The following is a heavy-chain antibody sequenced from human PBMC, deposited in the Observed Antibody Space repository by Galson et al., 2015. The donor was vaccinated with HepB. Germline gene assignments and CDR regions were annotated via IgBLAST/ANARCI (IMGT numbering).Heavy chain of an antibody. CDR3: ARDGGYTAMAPLLDY. CDR1: GFTFSSYG. Sequence: SLRLSCAASGFTFSSYGMHWVRQAPGKGLEWVAVIWYDGSNKYYADSVKGRFTISRDNSKNTLYLQMNSLRAEDTAVYYCARDGGYTAMAPLLDYWGQGTLVTVSS. J-gene: IGHJ4*02. CDR2: IWYDGSNK. V-gene: IGHV3-33*01. D-gene: IGHD5-18*01.